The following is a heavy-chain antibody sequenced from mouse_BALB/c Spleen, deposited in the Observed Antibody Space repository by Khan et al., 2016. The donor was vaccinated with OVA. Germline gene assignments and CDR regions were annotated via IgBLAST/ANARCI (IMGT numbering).Heavy chain of an antibody. CDR2: INTYTGEA. D-gene: IGHD2-10*01. CDR1: GYTFTKFG. CDR3: AGPPYFSYAVAY. J-gene: IGHJ4*01. V-gene: IGHV9-3-1*01. Sequence: QIQLVQSGPELKKPGETVKISCKASGYTFTKFGMNWVKQAPGKGLEWMGWINTYTGEATYADDFKGRFAFSMETSASTAYLRINNLKDYDTATLLCAGPPYFSYAVAYWGQGTSVTVSS.